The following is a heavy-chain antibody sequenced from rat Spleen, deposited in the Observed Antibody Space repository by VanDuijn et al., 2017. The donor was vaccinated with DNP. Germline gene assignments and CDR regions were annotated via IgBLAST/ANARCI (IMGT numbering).Heavy chain of an antibody. CDR2: ISTSGSRT. V-gene: IGHV5-22*01. CDR1: GFTFSDYY. D-gene: IGHD3-1*01. J-gene: IGHJ1*01. Sequence: EVQLVESGGGLVQPGRSLKLSCAASGFTFSDYYMAWVRQAPKKGLEWVATISTSGSRTYYADSVKGRFTISRDDAKSGLYLQMNSLKSEDTATYYCARGSTSIYWYFDFWGPGTMVTVSS. CDR3: ARGSTSIYWYFDF.